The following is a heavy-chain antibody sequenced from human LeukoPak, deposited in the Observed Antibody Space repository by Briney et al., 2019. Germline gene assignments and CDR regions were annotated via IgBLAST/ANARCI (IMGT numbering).Heavy chain of an antibody. CDR3: AKDDAVSGGYLDY. D-gene: IGHD3-10*02. V-gene: IGHV3-23*01. J-gene: IGHJ4*02. CDR2: INGGGGST. CDR1: GLTFRNYA. Sequence: GGSLRLSCAASGLTFRNYAMSWVRQAPGKGLQWVARINGGGGSTYYPDSVQGRFTISRDSSKNTVFLQMDSLRGEDTAVYYCAKDDAVSGGYLDYWGQGTLVTVSS.